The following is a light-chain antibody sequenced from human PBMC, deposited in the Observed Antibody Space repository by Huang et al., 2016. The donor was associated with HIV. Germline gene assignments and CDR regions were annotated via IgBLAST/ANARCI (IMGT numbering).Light chain of an antibody. J-gene: IGKJ4*01. CDR1: QALLYSSNNKNF. V-gene: IGKV4-1*01. CDR2: WAS. Sequence: DIVMTQSPDSLAVSLGERATINCKSSQALLYSSNNKNFLAWYQQKPGQPPKLLIYWASTRASGVPDRFSGSESGTDFTLTISSLQAEDVAVYYCQQYYSTPPLTFGGGTKVEIK. CDR3: QQYYSTPPLT.